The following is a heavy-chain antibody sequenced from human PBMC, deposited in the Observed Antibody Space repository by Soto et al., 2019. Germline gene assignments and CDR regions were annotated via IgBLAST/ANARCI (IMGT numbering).Heavy chain of an antibody. D-gene: IGHD2-21*02. V-gene: IGHV3-30*03. CDR1: GFIFRDYL. J-gene: IGHJ4*02. Sequence: QVQLVESVGGVVQPGTSLRLSCKASGFIFRDYLIHWVRQAPGKGLEWLAVLSFDGTAEYYADSTRGRFTISRDIPKSTTYLVINNVRREDTAMYYCARVATRLQSMEVLEYWGQGTLVTVPS. CDR2: LSFDGTAE. CDR3: ARVATRLQSMEVLEY.